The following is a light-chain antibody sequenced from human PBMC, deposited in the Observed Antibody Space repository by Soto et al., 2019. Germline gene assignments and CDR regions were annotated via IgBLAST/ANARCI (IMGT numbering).Light chain of an antibody. CDR1: QSISAW. J-gene: IGKJ1*01. CDR2: DVS. V-gene: IGKV1-5*01. Sequence: DIQMTQSPSSLSASVGDRVTITCRASQSISAWLAWYQQKPGKAPKLLIYDVSSLESGVPSRFSGSGSGTEFTLTISSLQPDDFATYFRQQYDTFWTFGQGTKVDIK. CDR3: QQYDTFWT.